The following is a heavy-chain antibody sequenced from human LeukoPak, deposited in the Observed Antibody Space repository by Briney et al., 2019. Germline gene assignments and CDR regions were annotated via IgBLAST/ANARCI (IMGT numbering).Heavy chain of an antibody. CDR2: IKYDGSDK. J-gene: IGHJ4*02. CDR3: GTSLDAAINT. CDR1: GFTFSSYW. Sequence: TGGSLRLSCEASGFTFSSYWMTWVRQTPGKGLEWLANIKYDGSDKYYAASVKGRFTISRDNARNSLYLQMNSLRAEDTAVYYCGTSLDAAINTGGQGILVTVSS. V-gene: IGHV3-7*01. D-gene: IGHD5-18*01.